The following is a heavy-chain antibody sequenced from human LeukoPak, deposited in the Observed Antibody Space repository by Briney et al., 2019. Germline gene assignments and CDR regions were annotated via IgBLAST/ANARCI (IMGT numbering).Heavy chain of an antibody. J-gene: IGHJ4*02. D-gene: IGHD2-15*01. CDR3: AKTRNAWSAYDS. CDR2: ISGSGGST. CDR1: GFTFSSYA. Sequence: GGSLRLSCAASGFTFSSYAMSWVRQAPGKGLEWVSAISGSGGSTYYADSVKGRFTISRDNSKNTLYLQMISLRADDTAVYYCAKTRNAWSAYDSWGQGTLVTVSS. V-gene: IGHV3-23*01.